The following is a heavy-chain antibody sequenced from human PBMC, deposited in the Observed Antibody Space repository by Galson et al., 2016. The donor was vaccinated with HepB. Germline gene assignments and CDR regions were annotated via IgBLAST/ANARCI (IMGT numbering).Heavy chain of an antibody. V-gene: IGHV1-69*13. CDR2: IIPIFGTA. J-gene: IGHJ4*02. D-gene: IGHD3-22*01. CDR1: GGSFSSYV. CDR3: SYYDAGGYYFVDY. Sequence: SVKVSCKASGGSFSSYVTSWVRQAPGQRLEWIGGIIPIFGTANYAQKLQGRVTITADEFTNTAYMELSSLRSEDTVVYYCSYYDAGGYYFVDYWGQGTLVTVSS.